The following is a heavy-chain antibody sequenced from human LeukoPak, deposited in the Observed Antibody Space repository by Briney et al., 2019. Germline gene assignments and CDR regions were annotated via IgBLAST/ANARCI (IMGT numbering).Heavy chain of an antibody. CDR3: ARGLYGDYEN. D-gene: IGHD4-17*01. V-gene: IGHV4-61*02. CDR2: IYTSGST. CDR1: GGSISSGSYY. J-gene: IGHJ4*02. Sequence: SQTLSLTCTVSGGSISSGSYYWSWIRQPAGKGLEWIGRIYTSGSTNYNPSLKSRVTISVDTSKNQFSLKLSSVTAADTAVYYCARGLYGDYENWGQGTLVTVSS.